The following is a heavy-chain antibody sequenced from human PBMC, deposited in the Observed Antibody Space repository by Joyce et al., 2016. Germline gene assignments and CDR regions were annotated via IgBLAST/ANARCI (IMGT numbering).Heavy chain of an antibody. CDR3: ARSSYTNGIFDY. J-gene: IGHJ4*02. Sequence: EVQLVESGGGLVKPGGSLRLSCAASGFTFSSYSMSWVRQDPGKGLEWVSSLSSSSSYKKYTDSVKGRFTISRDNAKNSLYLQMNSLRVEDTAVYYCARSSYTNGIFDYWGQGTLVTVSS. V-gene: IGHV3-21*01. D-gene: IGHD2-8*01. CDR1: GFTFSSYS. CDR2: LSSSSSYK.